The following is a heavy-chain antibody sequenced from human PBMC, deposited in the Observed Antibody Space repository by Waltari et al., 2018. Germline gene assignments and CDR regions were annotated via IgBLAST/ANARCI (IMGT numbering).Heavy chain of an antibody. J-gene: IGHJ6*02. V-gene: IGHV7-4-1*02. Sequence: QVQLVQSGSELKKPGASVQVSCKASGYTFTSYAMNWVRQAPGQGLAWMGWINTNTGNPTYAQGFTGRFVFSLDTSVSTAYLQISSLKAEDTAVYYCARDRPEYCSGGSCQDAYYYYGMDVWGQGTTVTVSS. CDR1: GYTFTSYA. CDR3: ARDRPEYCSGGSCQDAYYYYGMDV. CDR2: INTNTGNP. D-gene: IGHD2-15*01.